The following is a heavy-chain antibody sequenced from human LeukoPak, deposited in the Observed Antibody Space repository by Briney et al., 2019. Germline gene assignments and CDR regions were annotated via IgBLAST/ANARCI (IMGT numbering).Heavy chain of an antibody. V-gene: IGHV5-51*01. CDR2: ISPDDSET. Sequence: ESLKISCKISGSRFTTYWIAWVRQIPGKGLEWMAIISPDDSETKYSPAFQGQVTISIDKSINTAYLKWSSLKASDTAIYYCARTRRAVADAFDIWGQGTMVTVSS. CDR3: ARTRRAVADAFDI. CDR1: GSRFTTYW. D-gene: IGHD6-19*01. J-gene: IGHJ3*02.